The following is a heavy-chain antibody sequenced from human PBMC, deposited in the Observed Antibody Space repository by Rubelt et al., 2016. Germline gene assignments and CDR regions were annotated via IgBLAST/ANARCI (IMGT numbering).Heavy chain of an antibody. Sequence: RAAGEGLEWIGIINPSGGSTSYAQKFEGRVTVTRDTSSSTVYMEVSSLRDEDTAVYYCAKDAKTWQQLDWTFDYWGQGTLVTVSS. CDR3: AKDAKTWQQLDWTFDY. J-gene: IGHJ4*02. V-gene: IGHV1-46*01. D-gene: IGHD6-13*01. CDR2: INPSGGST.